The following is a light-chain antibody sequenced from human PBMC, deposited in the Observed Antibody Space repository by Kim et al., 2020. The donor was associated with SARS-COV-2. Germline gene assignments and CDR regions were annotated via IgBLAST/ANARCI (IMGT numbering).Light chain of an antibody. CDR2: GTS. CDR1: QSMSSN. J-gene: IGKJ4*01. CDR3: QQYNNWPT. V-gene: IGKV3-15*01. Sequence: EYPGQRATRPGRASQSMSSNLAWYQKKPGQAPRLLIYGTSTRATGVPARFSGSGSGTEFTLTVSSLQSEDFAVYYCQQYNNWPTFGGGTKVDIK.